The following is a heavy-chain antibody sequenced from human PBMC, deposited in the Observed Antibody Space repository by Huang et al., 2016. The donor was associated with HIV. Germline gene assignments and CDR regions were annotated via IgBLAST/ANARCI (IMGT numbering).Heavy chain of an antibody. CDR2: INSEGHDI. V-gene: IGHV3-74*01. Sequence: EVRFQESGGGHVQPGGSLKLSCVASGFTFLDFWMHWARQVPGEGCVWVARINSEGHDIDYADSVRGRFVVSRNNARDIVSLEMSSLRPEDTGVYFCAVGGCTASYFHFDPRGQGIPVIV. CDR1: GFTFLDFW. CDR3: AVGGCTASYFHFDP. D-gene: IGHD6-19*01. J-gene: IGHJ5*02.